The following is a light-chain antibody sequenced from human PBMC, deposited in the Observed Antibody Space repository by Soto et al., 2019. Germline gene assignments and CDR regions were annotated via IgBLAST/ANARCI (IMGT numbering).Light chain of an antibody. Sequence: DIQMTQSPSTLSASIGDRVTITCRASQSISTWLAWYQQKPGKAPKLLIYDASSLESGVPSRFSGSGSGTEFTVTISSLQPDDFATYYCQQYSTNPWTFGQGTKVEIK. V-gene: IGKV1-5*01. J-gene: IGKJ1*01. CDR3: QQYSTNPWT. CDR1: QSISTW. CDR2: DAS.